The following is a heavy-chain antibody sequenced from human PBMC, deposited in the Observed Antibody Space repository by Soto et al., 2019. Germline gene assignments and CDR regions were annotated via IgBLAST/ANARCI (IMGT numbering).Heavy chain of an antibody. Sequence: SGPTLVNPTQTLTLTCTFSGFSLSTSGMCVSWIRQPPGKALEWLALIDWDDEKYYSTSLKTRLTISKDTSKNQVVLTMTNMDPVDTATYYCARVRNTRGSGWYYFDYCGQGTLVTVSS. CDR2: IDWDDEK. V-gene: IGHV2-70*01. CDR1: GFSLSTSGMC. D-gene: IGHD6-19*01. J-gene: IGHJ4*02. CDR3: ARVRNTRGSGWYYFDY.